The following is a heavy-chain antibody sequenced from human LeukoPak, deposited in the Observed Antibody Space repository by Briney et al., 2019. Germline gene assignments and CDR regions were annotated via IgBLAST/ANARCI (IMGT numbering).Heavy chain of an antibody. CDR2: IYPGDSDT. Sequence: PGESLKISRKGSGYSFTSYWIGWVRQMPGKGLEWMGIIYPGDSDTRYSPSFQGQVTISADKSTSTAYLQWSSLKASDTAMYYCASSSYSSGWYGEVDYWGQGTLVTVSS. D-gene: IGHD6-19*01. CDR1: GYSFTSYW. CDR3: ASSSYSSGWYGEVDY. J-gene: IGHJ4*02. V-gene: IGHV5-51*01.